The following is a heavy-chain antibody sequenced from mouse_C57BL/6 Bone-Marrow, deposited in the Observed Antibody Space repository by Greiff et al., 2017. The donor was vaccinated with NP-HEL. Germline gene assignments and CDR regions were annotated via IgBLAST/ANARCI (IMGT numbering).Heavy chain of an antibody. CDR3: ARSLITTVVAFDY. V-gene: IGHV1-80*01. CDR2: IYPGDGDT. J-gene: IGHJ2*01. CDR1: GYAFSSYW. Sequence: VQLQQSGAELVKPGASVKISCKASGYAFSSYWMNWVKQRPGKGLEWIGQIYPGDGDTNYNGKFKGKATLTADKSSSTAYMQLSSLTSEDSAVYFCARSLITTVVAFDYWGQGTTLTVSS. D-gene: IGHD1-1*01.